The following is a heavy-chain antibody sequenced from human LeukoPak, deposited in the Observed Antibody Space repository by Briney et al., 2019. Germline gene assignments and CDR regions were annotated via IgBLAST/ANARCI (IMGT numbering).Heavy chain of an antibody. J-gene: IGHJ4*02. CDR1: GFTFSNHW. CDR3: ARQDHGPDY. V-gene: IGHV3-7*01. CDR2: INKDGSEK. D-gene: IGHD1-14*01. Sequence: GGSLRLSCSASGFTFSNHWMNWVRQAPGRGLEWVANINKDGSEKNYVDSVKGRFTISRDNAKNSLYLQMNYLRPEDTAVYYCARQDHGPDYWGQGTLVTVSS.